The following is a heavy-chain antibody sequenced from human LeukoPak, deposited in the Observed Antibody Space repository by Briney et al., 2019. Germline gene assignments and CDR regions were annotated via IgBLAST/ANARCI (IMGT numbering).Heavy chain of an antibody. CDR2: VHHRGTT. V-gene: IGHV4-38-2*02. Sequence: SETLSLTCAVSGFSVSSGYSWAWTRQPPGKGLEWIGSVHHRGTTYYNPSLRGRVTISQDTSKSQFALTLRSVSAADTAVYYCAREKSTVLGVLIKYYFDYWGQGALVTVSA. CDR1: GFSVSSGYS. D-gene: IGHD3-3*01. J-gene: IGHJ4*02. CDR3: AREKSTVLGVLIKYYFDY.